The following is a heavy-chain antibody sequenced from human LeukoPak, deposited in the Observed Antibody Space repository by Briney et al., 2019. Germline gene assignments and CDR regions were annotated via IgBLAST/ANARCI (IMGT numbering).Heavy chain of an antibody. Sequence: GGSLRLSCAASGFTVSSNYMSWVRQAPGKGLEWVSVIYSGGSAYHADSVKGRFTISRDNSKNTLYLQMNSLRAEDTAVYYCARDHGGDSTAHTDYWGQGTLVTVSS. CDR1: GFTVSSNY. D-gene: IGHD2/OR15-2a*01. CDR2: IYSGGSA. V-gene: IGHV3-53*01. CDR3: ARDHGGDSTAHTDY. J-gene: IGHJ4*02.